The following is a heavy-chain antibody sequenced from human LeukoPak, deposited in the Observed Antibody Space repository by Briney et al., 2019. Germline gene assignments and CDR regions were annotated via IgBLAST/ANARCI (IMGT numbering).Heavy chain of an antibody. V-gene: IGHV3-30*02. Sequence: PGGSLRLSCAASGFIFSSYWMSWVRQAPGKGLEWVAFIRYDGSNKYYADSVKGRFTISRDNSKNTLYLQMNSLRAEDTAVYYCAKDLDVVVPAATRDYWGQGTLVTVSS. J-gene: IGHJ4*02. CDR3: AKDLDVVVPAATRDY. CDR1: GFIFSSYW. D-gene: IGHD2-2*01. CDR2: IRYDGSNK.